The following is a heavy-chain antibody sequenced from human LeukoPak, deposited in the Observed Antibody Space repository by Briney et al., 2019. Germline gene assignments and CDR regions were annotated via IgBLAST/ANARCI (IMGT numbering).Heavy chain of an antibody. Sequence: SETLSLTCTVSGASIRSGDYYWSWIRQPPGKGLEWIGYIYVSGSTYYNPSLKSRITISVDTSENRFSLKLSSVTATDTAVYYCARDCSGGSCYGAFDIWGQGTMVTVSS. D-gene: IGHD2-15*01. CDR3: ARDCSGGSCYGAFDI. CDR2: IYVSGST. J-gene: IGHJ3*02. V-gene: IGHV4-30-4*01. CDR1: GASIRSGDYY.